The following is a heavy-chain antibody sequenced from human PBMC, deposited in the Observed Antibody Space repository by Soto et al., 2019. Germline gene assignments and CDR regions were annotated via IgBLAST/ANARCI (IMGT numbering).Heavy chain of an antibody. CDR2: SSAYSGNT. CDR1: GYTFTSYG. CDR3: ARDRGYRPDSFDY. D-gene: IGHD5-18*01. J-gene: IGHJ4*02. V-gene: IGHV1-18*01. Sequence: QVQLVQSGAEVKKPGASVKVSCKTSGYTFTSYGISWVRQAPGQGIEWMVWSSAYSGNTNYSQKPQGRVTMTTDTSTSTAYMELRSLSPDDTAVYYCARDRGYRPDSFDYWGQGTLVTVSS.